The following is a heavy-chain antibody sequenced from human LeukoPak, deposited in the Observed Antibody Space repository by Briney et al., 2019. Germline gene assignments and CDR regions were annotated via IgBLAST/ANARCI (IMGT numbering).Heavy chain of an antibody. CDR3: ARRYLYYFDY. V-gene: IGHV1-46*03. D-gene: IGHD1-1*01. CDR1: GYTFTSYS. Sequence: SSVKVSCKASGYTFTSYSMHWVRQAPGQGLGWMGIINPSGGSTSYAQKFQRRVTITRDMSTSTVYMELSSLRSEDTAVYYCARRYLYYFDYWGQGTLVTVSS. CDR2: INPSGGST. J-gene: IGHJ4*02.